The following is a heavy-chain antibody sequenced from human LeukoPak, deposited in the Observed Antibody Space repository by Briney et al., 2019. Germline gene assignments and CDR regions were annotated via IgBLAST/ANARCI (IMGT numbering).Heavy chain of an antibody. CDR1: GYTFTSYY. D-gene: IGHD2-2*01. CDR3: ARGGYCSSTSCFIKNRTQNWFDP. CDR2: INPSGGST. Sequence: ASVKVSCKAPGYTFTSYYMHWVRQAPGQGLEWMGIINPSGGSTSYAQKFQGRVTMTRDTSTSTVYMELSSLRSEDTAVYYCARGGYCSSTSCFIKNRTQNWFDPWGQGTLVTVSS. V-gene: IGHV1-46*01. J-gene: IGHJ5*02.